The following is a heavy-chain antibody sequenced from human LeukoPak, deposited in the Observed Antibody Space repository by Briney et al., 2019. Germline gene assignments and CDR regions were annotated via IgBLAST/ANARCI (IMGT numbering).Heavy chain of an antibody. D-gene: IGHD1-26*01. CDR3: ARRRDSGSLQHFDY. Sequence: PGGSLRLSCAASGLTVSSNCMSWIRQAPGKGLEWVSYISSSGTTIYYADSVKGRFTISRDNAKNSLYLQMNSLRAEDTAVYYCARRRDSGSLQHFDYWGQGTLVTVSS. V-gene: IGHV3-11*01. CDR2: ISSSGTTI. J-gene: IGHJ4*02. CDR1: GLTVSSNC.